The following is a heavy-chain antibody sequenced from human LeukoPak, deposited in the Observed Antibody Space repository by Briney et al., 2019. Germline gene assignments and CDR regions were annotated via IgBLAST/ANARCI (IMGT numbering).Heavy chain of an antibody. V-gene: IGHV1-46*01. CDR3: AGTETGSGSYFDY. Sequence: ALVKVSCKASGYTFTSYYMHWVRQAPGQGLEWMGIINPSGGSTSYAQKFQGRVTMTRGTSTSTVYMELSSLRSEDTAVYYCAGTETGSGSYFDYWGQGTLVTVSS. D-gene: IGHD3-10*01. J-gene: IGHJ4*02. CDR2: INPSGGST. CDR1: GYTFTSYY.